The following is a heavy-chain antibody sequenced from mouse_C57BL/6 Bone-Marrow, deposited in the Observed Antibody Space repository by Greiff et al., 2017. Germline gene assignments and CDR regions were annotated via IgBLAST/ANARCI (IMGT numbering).Heavy chain of an antibody. V-gene: IGHV1-15*01. Sequence: PMQQSGAELVRPGASVTLSCKASGYTFTDYEMHWVKQTPVHGLEWIGAIDPETGGTAYNQKCKGKAILTADKSSSTAYRELRSLTSEDSDVYYCTRNYGRGYWGQGTTLTVSS. D-gene: IGHD1-1*01. CDR2: IDPETGGT. J-gene: IGHJ2*01. CDR1: GYTFTDYE. CDR3: TRNYGRGY.